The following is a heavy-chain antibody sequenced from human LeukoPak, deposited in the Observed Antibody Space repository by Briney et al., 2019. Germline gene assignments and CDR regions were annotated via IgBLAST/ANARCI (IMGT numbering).Heavy chain of an antibody. CDR3: AKVWADNFDY. J-gene: IGHJ4*02. Sequence: GGSLRLSCAASGFTFSNAWMNWVRQAPGKGLEWVSAISGSGGSTYYADSVKGRFTISRDNSKNTLYLQMNSLRAEDTAVYYCAKVWADNFDYWGQGTLVTVSS. CDR2: ISGSGGST. V-gene: IGHV3-23*01. CDR1: GFTFSNAW. D-gene: IGHD3-16*01.